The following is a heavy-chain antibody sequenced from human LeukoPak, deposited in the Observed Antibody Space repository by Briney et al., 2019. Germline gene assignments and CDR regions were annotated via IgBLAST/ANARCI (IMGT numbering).Heavy chain of an antibody. J-gene: IGHJ4*02. D-gene: IGHD6-13*01. Sequence: WGSLRLSCAASGFTFSNYAMGWVRQAPGKGLEWVTAICGSASSTYYAVSVQGRFTISRDNAKNSLYLQMNSRRAEDTAVYYCASGGIAAARGYWGQGTLVTVSS. CDR3: ASGGIAAARGY. CDR1: GFTFSNYA. V-gene: IGHV3-23*01. CDR2: ICGSASST.